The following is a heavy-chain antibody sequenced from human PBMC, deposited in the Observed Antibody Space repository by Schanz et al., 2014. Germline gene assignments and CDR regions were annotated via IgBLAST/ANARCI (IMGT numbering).Heavy chain of an antibody. J-gene: IGHJ4*02. CDR3: ARVLGGDEGLDQ. D-gene: IGHD4-17*01. Sequence: QVQLVESGGGVVQPGRSLRLSCAASGFTFSGYGMHWVRQAPGKGLEWVAVISYDGSNKYYADSVKGRFTISRDNSKNTLYLQMNSLRAEDTALYYCARVLGGDEGLDQWGQGTLVTVSS. CDR1: GFTFSGYG. CDR2: ISYDGSNK. V-gene: IGHV3-30*03.